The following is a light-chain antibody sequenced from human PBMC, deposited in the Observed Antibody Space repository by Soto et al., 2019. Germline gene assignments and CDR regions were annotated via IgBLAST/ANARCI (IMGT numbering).Light chain of an antibody. CDR2: AAS. J-gene: IGKJ4*01. CDR1: QGISNN. Sequence: DIELTQSPSFLSASVGDRVTITCRASQGISNNLAWYQQKPGKAPRLLIYAASTLHSGVPSRFSGSGSGTDFTLTIRLLQPEDFAYYYWQLLNRDPNFGGGTKVEIK. V-gene: IGKV1-9*01. CDR3: QLLNRDPN.